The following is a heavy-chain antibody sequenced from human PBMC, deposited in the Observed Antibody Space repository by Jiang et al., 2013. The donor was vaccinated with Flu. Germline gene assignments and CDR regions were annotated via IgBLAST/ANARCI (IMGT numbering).Heavy chain of an antibody. CDR2: ISPSAGST. CDR3: AKGLWELGSGYYFDY. Sequence: VQLLESGGGLIQPGGSLRLSCAASGFTFSTYAMTWVRQAPGKGLEWVSVISPSAGSTYYADSVRGRITISRDDSKNTLYLQMNSLRAEDTAVYYCAKGLWELGSGYYFDYWGHGTLVTVSS. V-gene: IGHV3-23*01. J-gene: IGHJ4*01. D-gene: IGHD3-22*01. CDR1: GFTFSTYA.